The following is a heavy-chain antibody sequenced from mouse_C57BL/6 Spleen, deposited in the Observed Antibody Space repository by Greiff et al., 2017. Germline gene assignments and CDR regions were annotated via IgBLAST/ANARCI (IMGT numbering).Heavy chain of an antibody. CDR2: IDPSDSYT. Sequence: QVQLQQPGAVLVMPGASVKLSCKASGYTFTSYWMHWVKQRPGQGLEWIGEIDPSDSYTSYNQKFKGKATLTVDKSSSTAYMQLSSLTSEDSAVXYCARSYYYGSSYDWFADWGQGTLVTVSA. CDR1: GYTFTSYW. V-gene: IGHV1-69*01. J-gene: IGHJ3*01. CDR3: ARSYYYGSSYDWFAD. D-gene: IGHD1-1*01.